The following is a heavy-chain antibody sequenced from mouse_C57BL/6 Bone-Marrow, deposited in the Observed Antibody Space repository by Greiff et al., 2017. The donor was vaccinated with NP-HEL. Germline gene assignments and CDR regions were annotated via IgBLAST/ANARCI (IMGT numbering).Heavy chain of an antibody. Sequence: QVQLQQSGAELVRPGASVKLSCKASGYTFTDYYITWVKQRPGQGLEWIARIYPGSGNTYYNEKFKGKATLTAATSSSTAYMQPVSLTSEDSAVYYCATYDYDSYFDNWGQGTTLTVSA. D-gene: IGHD2-4*01. CDR3: ATYDYDSYFDN. V-gene: IGHV1-76*01. CDR1: GYTFTDYY. CDR2: IYPGSGNT. J-gene: IGHJ2*01.